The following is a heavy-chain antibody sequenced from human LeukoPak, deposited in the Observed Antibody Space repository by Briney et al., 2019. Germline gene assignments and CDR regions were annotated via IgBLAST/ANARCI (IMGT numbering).Heavy chain of an antibody. CDR2: ISAYNGNT. D-gene: IGHD3-3*01. V-gene: IGHV1-18*01. Sequence: ASVKVSCKASGYTFTSYGISWVRQAPGQGLEWMGWISAYNGNTNYAQKLQGRVTMTTDTSTSTAYMELRSLRSDDTAVYYCARGVLRFLEWPKNWFDPWGQGTLVTVSS. J-gene: IGHJ5*02. CDR1: GYTFTSYG. CDR3: ARGVLRFLEWPKNWFDP.